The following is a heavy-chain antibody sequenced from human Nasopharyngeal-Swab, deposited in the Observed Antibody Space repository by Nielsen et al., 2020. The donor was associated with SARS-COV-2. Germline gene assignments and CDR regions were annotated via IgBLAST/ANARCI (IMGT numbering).Heavy chain of an antibody. CDR1: GFTFTNAW. J-gene: IGHJ4*02. Sequence: GESLKISCAASGFTFTNAWMTWVRQAPGKGLVWVGRIKSKIDGGTTDYAAPVKGRFTISRDDSKNTVSLQMNSLKTDDAAVYYCTTYYNFWSGYFGGFDYWGQGTLVTVSS. D-gene: IGHD3-3*01. CDR3: TTYYNFWSGYFGGFDY. CDR2: IKSKIDGGTT. V-gene: IGHV3-15*01.